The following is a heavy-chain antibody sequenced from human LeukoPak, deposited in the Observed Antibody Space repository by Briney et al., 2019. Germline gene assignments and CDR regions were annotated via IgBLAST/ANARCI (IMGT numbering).Heavy chain of an antibody. CDR2: ISYDGTNK. D-gene: IGHD1-1*01. CDR3: AKDRGWNGAFDH. Sequence: GGSLRLSCAASGFSFSSYGMHWVRQAPGKGLEWVAVISYDGTNKDYADSVKGRFTISRDNSKNTLFLQMNSLRTEDTAVYYCAKDRGWNGAFDHWGQGTLVTVSS. CDR1: GFSFSSYG. J-gene: IGHJ4*02. V-gene: IGHV3-30*18.